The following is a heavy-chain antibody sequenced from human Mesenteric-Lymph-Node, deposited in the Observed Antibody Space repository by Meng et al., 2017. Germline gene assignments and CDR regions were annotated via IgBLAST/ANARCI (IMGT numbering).Heavy chain of an antibody. D-gene: IGHD6-13*01. CDR3: TRADIAAAGTGGY. V-gene: IGHV1-18*01. Sequence: QVQLVQSGAEVKKPGASVKVSCNATGYTFSNYGISWVRQAPGQGLEWMGWISGYSGNTKYAQKLQGRVTMTTDTSTNTAYMELRSLRSDDTAVYYCTRADIAAAGTGGYWGQGTLVTVSS. CDR1: GYTFSNYG. J-gene: IGHJ4*02. CDR2: ISGYSGNT.